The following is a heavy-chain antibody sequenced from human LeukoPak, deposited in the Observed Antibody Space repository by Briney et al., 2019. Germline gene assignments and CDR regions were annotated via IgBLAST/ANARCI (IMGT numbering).Heavy chain of an antibody. V-gene: IGHV1-2*02. D-gene: IGHD3-22*01. J-gene: IGHJ4*02. CDR2: INPNSGAT. CDR1: GYTLTGYY. CDR3: AREGSGYPY. Sequence: ASVKVSCKTSGYTLTGYYMHWVCQAPGQGLEWMGWINPNSGATNYAQKFQGRVTMTRDTSISSAYMEVSRLRSDDTAVFYCAREGSGYPYWGQGTLVTVSS.